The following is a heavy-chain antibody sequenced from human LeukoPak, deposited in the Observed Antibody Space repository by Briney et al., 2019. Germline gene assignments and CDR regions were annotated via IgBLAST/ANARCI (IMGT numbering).Heavy chain of an antibody. CDR1: GFTFSSYA. Sequence: GGSLRLSCAASGFTFSSYAMSWVRQAPGKGLEWVSTIGGSGGAAYYADSVRGRFTISRDNSKNTLFLQMNSLRAEDTAVYYCARAGGSTVSHSDYWGQGTLVIVSS. V-gene: IGHV3-23*01. CDR2: IGGSGGAA. D-gene: IGHD4-17*01. J-gene: IGHJ4*02. CDR3: ARAGGSTVSHSDY.